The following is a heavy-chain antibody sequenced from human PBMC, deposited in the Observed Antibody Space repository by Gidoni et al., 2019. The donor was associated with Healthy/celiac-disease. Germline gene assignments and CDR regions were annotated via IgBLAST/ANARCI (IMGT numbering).Heavy chain of an antibody. Sequence: EVQLVESGGGLVKPGGSLRLSCAASGFPFSTYSLSWVRQAPGKGLEWVSSISSSSSYIYYADSVKGRFTISRDNAKNSLYLQMNSLRAEDTAVYYCARDNSSRFLEWLSATENFDYWGQGTLVTVSS. CDR1: GFPFSTYS. CDR2: ISSSSSYI. J-gene: IGHJ4*02. V-gene: IGHV3-21*01. CDR3: ARDNSSRFLEWLSATENFDY. D-gene: IGHD3-3*01.